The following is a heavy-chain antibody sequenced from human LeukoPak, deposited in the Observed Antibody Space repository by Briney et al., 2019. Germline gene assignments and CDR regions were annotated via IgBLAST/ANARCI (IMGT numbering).Heavy chain of an antibody. J-gene: IGHJ4*02. D-gene: IGHD6-6*01. CDR1: GGSISSSSYY. CDR2: IYYSGST. Sequence: PSETLSLTCTVSGGSISSSSYYWGWIRQPPGKGLEWIGSIYYSGSTYYNPSLKSRVTMSVDTSKNQFSLKLSSVTAADTAVYYCARSVVSSSPMLGSNWGQGTLVTVSS. CDR3: ARSVVSSSPMLGSN. V-gene: IGHV4-39*01.